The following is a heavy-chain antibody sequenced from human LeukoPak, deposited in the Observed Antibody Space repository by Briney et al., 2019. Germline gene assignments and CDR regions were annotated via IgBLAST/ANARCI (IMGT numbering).Heavy chain of an antibody. Sequence: QAGGSLGLSCAASGFTFSSYAMSWVRQAPGKGLEWASGISGSGGSTYYADSVKGRFTISRDNSKNTLYLQMNSLRAEDTAVYYCAKSPSSGYYFDYWGQGTLVTVSS. D-gene: IGHD3-22*01. J-gene: IGHJ4*02. CDR3: AKSPSSGYYFDY. CDR2: ISGSGGST. V-gene: IGHV3-23*01. CDR1: GFTFSSYA.